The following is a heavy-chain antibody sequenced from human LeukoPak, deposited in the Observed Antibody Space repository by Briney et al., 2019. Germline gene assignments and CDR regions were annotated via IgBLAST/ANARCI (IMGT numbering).Heavy chain of an antibody. CDR2: ISYDGSNK. D-gene: IGHD4-17*01. J-gene: IGHJ4*02. Sequence: GGSLRLSCAASGFSIIGYAMHWVRQAPGKGLEWVAVISYDGSNKYYADSVKGRFTISRDNSKNTLYLQMNSLRAEDTAVYYCARDSGDWGQGTLVTVSS. CDR1: GFSIIGYA. V-gene: IGHV3-30*04. CDR3: ARDSGD.